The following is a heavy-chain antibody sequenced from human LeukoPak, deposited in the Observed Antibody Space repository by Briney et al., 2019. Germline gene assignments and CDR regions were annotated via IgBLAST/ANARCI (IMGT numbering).Heavy chain of an antibody. CDR2: INWNGGST. V-gene: IGHV3-20*04. CDR1: GFTFGSYW. CDR3: ASGLAVAGTGNYFDY. J-gene: IGHJ4*02. D-gene: IGHD6-19*01. Sequence: GGSLRLSCAASGFTFGSYWMSWVRQAPGKGLEWVSGINWNGGSTGYADSVKGRSTISRDNAKNSLYLQMNSLRAEDTAFYYCASGLAVAGTGNYFDYWGQGTLVTVSS.